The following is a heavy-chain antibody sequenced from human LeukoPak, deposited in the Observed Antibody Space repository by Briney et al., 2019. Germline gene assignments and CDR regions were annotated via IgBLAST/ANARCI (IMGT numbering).Heavy chain of an antibody. J-gene: IGHJ6*03. V-gene: IGHV5-51*01. Sequence: GESLKISCKGSGYSFSDYWIGWVRQMPGKGLEWMGIIFPGDSDTRYSPSFQGQVTISVDKSISTAYLQWSSLKSDDTAIYYCARVDRYYFYLDVWGKGTTVTVSS. CDR1: GYSFSDYW. CDR3: ARVDRYYFYLDV. CDR2: IFPGDSDT.